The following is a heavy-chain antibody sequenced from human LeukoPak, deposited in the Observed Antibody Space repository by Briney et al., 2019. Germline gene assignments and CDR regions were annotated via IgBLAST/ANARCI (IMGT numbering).Heavy chain of an antibody. J-gene: IGHJ4*02. Sequence: SETLSLTCTVSGGSISSYYWSWLRQPPGKGLEYIGYTHYSGSTNYNPSLKSRVTISLDTSGNQFSLKLSSVTAADTAVYYCARVKGVIDWFLFDYWGQGTLVTVSS. CDR1: GGSISSYY. CDR2: THYSGST. V-gene: IGHV4-59*01. CDR3: ARVKGVIDWFLFDY. D-gene: IGHD2-21*01.